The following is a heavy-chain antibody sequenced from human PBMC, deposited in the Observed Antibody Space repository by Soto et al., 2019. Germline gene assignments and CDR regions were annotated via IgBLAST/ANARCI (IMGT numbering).Heavy chain of an antibody. D-gene: IGHD3-3*01. CDR2: IYHSGST. J-gene: IGHJ4*02. V-gene: IGHV4-30-2*01. CDR3: ASCFWSGYHV. CDR1: GGSISSGGYS. Sequence: SETLSLTCAVSGGSISSGGYSWSWIRQPPGKGLEWIGYIYHSGSTYYNPSLKSRVTISVDRSKNQFSLRLSSVTAADTAVYYCASCFWSGYHVWGQGTLVTV.